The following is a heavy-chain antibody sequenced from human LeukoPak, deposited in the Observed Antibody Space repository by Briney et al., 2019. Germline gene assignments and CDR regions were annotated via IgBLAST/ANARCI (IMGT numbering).Heavy chain of an antibody. CDR2: INHSGST. V-gene: IGHV4-34*01. J-gene: IGHJ6*03. D-gene: IGHD1-14*01. CDR3: AREGRKHFNYYMDV. Sequence: PSETLSLTCAVYGGSFSGYYWSWIRQPPGKGLEWIGEINHSGSTNYNPSLKSRVTISVDTSKNQFSLKLSSVTAADTAVYYCAREGRKHFNYYMDVWGKGTTVTVSS. CDR1: GGSFSGYY.